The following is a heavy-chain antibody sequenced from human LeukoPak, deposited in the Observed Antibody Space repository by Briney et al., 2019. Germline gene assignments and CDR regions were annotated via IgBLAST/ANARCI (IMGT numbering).Heavy chain of an antibody. CDR3: ARAARDGFNSLPYYFDY. CDR2: IYPGDSNT. J-gene: IGHJ4*02. Sequence: KDGESLKISCKGSGYSFTTYWIGWVRQMPGKGLEWMGIIYPGDSNTRYSPSFQGQVTISADRSITTAYLQWSSLKASDTAMFYCARAARDGFNSLPYYFDYWGQGTLLTVSS. V-gene: IGHV5-51*01. D-gene: IGHD5-24*01. CDR1: GYSFTTYW.